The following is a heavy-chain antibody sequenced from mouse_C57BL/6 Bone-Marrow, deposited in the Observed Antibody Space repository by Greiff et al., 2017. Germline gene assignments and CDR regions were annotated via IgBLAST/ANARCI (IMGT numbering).Heavy chain of an antibody. V-gene: IGHV1-69*01. CDR2: IDPSDSYT. J-gene: IGHJ3*01. D-gene: IGHD1-1*01. CDR3: TRERVYYCSIYALFAY. CDR1: GYTFTSYW. Sequence: VQLQQPGAELVMPGASVKLSCKASGYTFTSYWMHWVKQRPGQGLEWIGEIDPSDSYTNYTQKFKGKSTLTVDKSSSTAYMQLSSLTSEDSAVYFCTRERVYYCSIYALFAYWGQGTLVSVSA.